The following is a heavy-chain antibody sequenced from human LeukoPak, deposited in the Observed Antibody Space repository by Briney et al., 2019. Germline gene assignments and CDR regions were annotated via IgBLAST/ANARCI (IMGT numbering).Heavy chain of an antibody. V-gene: IGHV3-53*01. CDR2: IYSGGST. CDR3: ARGVRSETFDY. CDR1: GFIFSSYG. Sequence: GGSLRLSCAASGFIFSSYGMHWVRQAPGKGLEWVSVIYSGGSTYYADSVKGRFTISRDNSKNTLYLQMNSLRAEDTAVYYCARGVRSETFDYWGQGTLVTVSS. J-gene: IGHJ4*02. D-gene: IGHD1-14*01.